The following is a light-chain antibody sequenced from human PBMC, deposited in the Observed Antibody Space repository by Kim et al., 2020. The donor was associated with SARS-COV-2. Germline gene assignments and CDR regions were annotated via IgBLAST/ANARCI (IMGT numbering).Light chain of an antibody. CDR2: GKN. CDR1: SLRSYY. Sequence: VALGQTVRITCQGDSLRSYYETWYQQKPGQAPIVVIYGKNNRPSGIPDRFSGSSSGDTASLTITGTQAGDEADYYCNSRGSNDNVLFGGGTQLTVL. V-gene: IGLV3-19*01. CDR3: NSRGSNDNVL. J-gene: IGLJ2*01.